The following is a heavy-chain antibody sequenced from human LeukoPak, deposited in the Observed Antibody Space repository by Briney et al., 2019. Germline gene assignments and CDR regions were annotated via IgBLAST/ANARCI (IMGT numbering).Heavy chain of an antibody. D-gene: IGHD6-13*01. CDR3: ARGEEQLVAFDY. V-gene: IGHV3-7*01. J-gene: IGHJ4*02. CDR1: GFTFSNFW. CDR2: IKQDGSEK. Sequence: GGSLRLSCAASGFTFSNFWMSWVRQAPGKGLEWVANIKQDGSEKHYVDSVKGRFTISRDNAKNSLYLQMNSLRAEDTAVYYCARGEEQLVAFDYWGQGTLVTVSS.